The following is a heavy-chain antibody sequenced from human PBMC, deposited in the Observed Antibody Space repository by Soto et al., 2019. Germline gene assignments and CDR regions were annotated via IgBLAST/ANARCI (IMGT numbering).Heavy chain of an antibody. Sequence: GGSLRLSCAASGFTFSSYAMSLVRQAPGKGLEWVSAISGSGGSTYYADSVKGRFTISRDNSKNTLYLQMNSLRAEDTAVYYCAKDWGHFGSDLYLDYWGQGTLVTVSS. CDR1: GFTFSSYA. CDR2: ISGSGGST. J-gene: IGHJ4*02. CDR3: AKDWGHFGSDLYLDY. V-gene: IGHV3-23*01. D-gene: IGHD3-3*02.